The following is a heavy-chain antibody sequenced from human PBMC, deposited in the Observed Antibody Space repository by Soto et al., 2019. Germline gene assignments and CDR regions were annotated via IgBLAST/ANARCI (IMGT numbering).Heavy chain of an antibody. CDR1: GFSLSTRGVG. CDR3: AHRPYGYKYDFDY. CDR2: VYWDDDI. V-gene: IGHV2-5*02. Sequence: QITLKESGPPLVKPTQTLTLTCTFSGFSLSTRGVGVGWIRQPPGKALEWLALVYWDDDIWYSPSLKNRHTITKDTSKNQVVLTMTNMDPLDTATYSCAHRPYGYKYDFDYWGQGTLVTVSS. J-gene: IGHJ4*02. D-gene: IGHD5-18*01.